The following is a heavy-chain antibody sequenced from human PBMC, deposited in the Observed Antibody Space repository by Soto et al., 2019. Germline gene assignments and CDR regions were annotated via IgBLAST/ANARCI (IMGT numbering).Heavy chain of an antibody. D-gene: IGHD1-1*01. CDR1: GDTFRFSA. CDR3: ASSTGSYYSWFDP. CDR2: IIPIFGTP. J-gene: IGHJ5*02. Sequence: QVQLVQSGAEVKKPGSSVRVSCKASGDTFRFSAISWVRQAPGQGLEWMGWIIPIFGTPDYAQKFQGRVTITADKSATTAYMELSSLRSDDTAVYYCASSTGSYYSWFDPWGQGTLVIVSS. V-gene: IGHV1-69*06.